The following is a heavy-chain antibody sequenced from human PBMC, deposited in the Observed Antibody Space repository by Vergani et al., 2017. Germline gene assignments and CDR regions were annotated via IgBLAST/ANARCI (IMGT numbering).Heavy chain of an antibody. D-gene: IGHD4-17*01. V-gene: IGHV3-15*01. J-gene: IGHJ6*02. CDR2: IKSKTDGGTT. CDR3: TTDRGDDYGDLPWDYYYYGMDV. Sequence: EVQLVESGGGLVKPGGSLRLSCAASGFTFSNAWMSWVRQAPGKGLEWVGRIKSKTDGGTTDYAAPVKGRFTISRDDSKNTLYLQMNSLKTEDTAVYYCTTDRGDDYGDLPWDYYYYGMDVWGQGTTVTVSS. CDR1: GFTFSNAW.